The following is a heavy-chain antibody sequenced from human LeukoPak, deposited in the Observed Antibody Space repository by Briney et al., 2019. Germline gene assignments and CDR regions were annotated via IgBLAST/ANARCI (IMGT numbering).Heavy chain of an antibody. CDR1: GFTFNSYA. J-gene: IGHJ4*02. CDR3: AKDKDYYDSSGNFGNPTVFDY. V-gene: IGHV3-23*01. D-gene: IGHD3-22*01. CDR2: ISGSGGNT. Sequence: GGSLRLSCAASGFTFNSYAMDWVRQAPGKGLEWVSAISGSGGNTYYADSVKGRFTIPRDNSKNTLYLQVNSLRAEDTAVYYCAKDKDYYDSSGNFGNPTVFDYWGQGTLVTVSS.